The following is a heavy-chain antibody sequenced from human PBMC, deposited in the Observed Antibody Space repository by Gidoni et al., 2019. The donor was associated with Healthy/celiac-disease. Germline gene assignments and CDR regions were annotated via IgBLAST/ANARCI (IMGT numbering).Heavy chain of an antibody. D-gene: IGHD2-8*02. V-gene: IGHV2-70*01. J-gene: IGHJ4*02. CDR3: ARILGYCTGGVCHVDY. CDR1: GFSLSTSGMC. Sequence: QVTLRESGPALVKPTQTLTLTCTFSGFSLSTSGMCVSWIRQPPGKALEWLALIDWDDDKYYSTSLKTRLTISKDTSKNQVVLTMTNMDPVDTATYYCARILGYCTGGVCHVDYWGQGTLVTVSS. CDR2: IDWDDDK.